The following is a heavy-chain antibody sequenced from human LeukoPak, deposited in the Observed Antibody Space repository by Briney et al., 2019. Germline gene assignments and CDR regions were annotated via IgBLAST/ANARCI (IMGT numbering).Heavy chain of an antibody. J-gene: IGHJ5*02. D-gene: IGHD4-11*01. V-gene: IGHV3-30-3*01. CDR1: GFTFSSCA. CDR3: ATHDYLNWFDP. CDR2: ISYDGSNK. Sequence: GGSLRLSCAASGFTFSSCAIHWVRQAPGKGLEWVAVISYDGSNKYYADSVKGRFTISRDSSKNTLYLQMNSLRAEDTAVYYCATHDYLNWFDPWGQGTLVTVSS.